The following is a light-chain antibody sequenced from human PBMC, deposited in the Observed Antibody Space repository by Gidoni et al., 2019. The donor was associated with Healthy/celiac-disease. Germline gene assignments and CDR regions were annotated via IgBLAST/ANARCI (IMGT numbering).Light chain of an antibody. Sequence: EIVMTQSPATLSVSTGERATLSGRASQSVSSKLAWYQQKPGQAPRLLIYGASTRATGIPARFSGSGSGTEFTLTISSLQSEDFAVYYCQQYNNWPLTFGGGTKVEIK. CDR2: GAS. CDR1: QSVSSK. CDR3: QQYNNWPLT. J-gene: IGKJ4*01. V-gene: IGKV3-15*01.